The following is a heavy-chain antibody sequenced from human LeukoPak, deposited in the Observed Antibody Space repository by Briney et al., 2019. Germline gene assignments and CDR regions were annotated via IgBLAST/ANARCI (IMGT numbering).Heavy chain of an antibody. Sequence: PSETLSLTCAVYGESFTTFYWGWIRQTPGKGLEWIGEINHTGSTNYNPSLKSRVTISVDTSKNQFSLKLSSVTAADTAVYYCARAPPYNWNYLKYYYYMDVWGKGTTVTVSS. CDR1: GESFTTFY. D-gene: IGHD1-7*01. CDR2: INHTGST. J-gene: IGHJ6*03. CDR3: ARAPPYNWNYLKYYYYMDV. V-gene: IGHV4-34*01.